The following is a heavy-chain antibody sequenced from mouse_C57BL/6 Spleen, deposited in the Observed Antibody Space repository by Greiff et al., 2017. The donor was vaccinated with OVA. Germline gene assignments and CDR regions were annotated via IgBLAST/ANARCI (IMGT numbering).Heavy chain of an antibody. CDR2: FHPYNDDT. CDR1: GYTFTTYP. Sequence: QVQLKQSGAELVKPGASVKMSCKASGYTFTTYPIEWMKQNHGKSLEWIGNFHPYNDDTNYNEKFKGKATLTVDKSSSTVYLELHRLTSDDSAVYDCARGFYYYNADYYDMGYWGKGTTVTVSS. D-gene: IGHD1-1*01. CDR3: ARGFYYYNADYYDMGY. J-gene: IGHJ4*01. V-gene: IGHV1-47*01.